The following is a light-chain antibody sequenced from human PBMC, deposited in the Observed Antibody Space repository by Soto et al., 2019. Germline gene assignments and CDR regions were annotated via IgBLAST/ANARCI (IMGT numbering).Light chain of an antibody. J-gene: IGKJ1*01. V-gene: IGKV3-20*01. Sequence: EIVLTQSPGALSLSPGERATLSCRPSQIVSSSYVAWHQQKPGQAPSLVIYAASSRATGTPDRFSGSGSGTEVTLPNSGLQSDDFATYYCQHYASYSEAFGQGTKVDI. CDR3: QHYASYSEA. CDR2: AAS. CDR1: QIVSSSY.